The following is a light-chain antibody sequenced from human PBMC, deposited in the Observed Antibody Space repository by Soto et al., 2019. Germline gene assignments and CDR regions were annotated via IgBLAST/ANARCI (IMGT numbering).Light chain of an antibody. CDR1: RSNIGSSN. CDR2: SDN. Sequence: QPVLTQPPSASGTPGQRVTISCSGSRSNIGSSNVNWYQQLPGTAPKVLIYSDNVRPSGVPDRFSGSKSGTSASLAISGLQSEDEADYYCAAWDDSLNAWVFGGGTKVTVL. CDR3: AAWDDSLNAWV. V-gene: IGLV1-44*01. J-gene: IGLJ3*02.